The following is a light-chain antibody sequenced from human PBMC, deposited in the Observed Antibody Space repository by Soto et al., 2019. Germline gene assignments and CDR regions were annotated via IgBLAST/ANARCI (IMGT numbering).Light chain of an antibody. CDR3: AAWDDSLSGRV. CDR2: RNN. V-gene: IGLV1-47*01. CDR1: SYNIGSNY. J-gene: IGLJ1*01. Sequence: QSVLTQPPSASGTPGQRVTISCSGSSYNIGSNYVYWYQQLPGTAPKLLIYRNNQRPSRVPDRFAGSKSGTSASLAISGLRSEYEDDYYCAAWDDSLSGRVFGTGTKVTVL.